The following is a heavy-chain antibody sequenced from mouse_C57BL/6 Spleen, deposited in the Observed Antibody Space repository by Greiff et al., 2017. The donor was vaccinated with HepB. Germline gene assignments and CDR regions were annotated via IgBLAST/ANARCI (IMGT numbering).Heavy chain of an antibody. J-gene: IGHJ3*01. CDR2: ISSGSSTI. CDR3: ARDDYDGLAY. V-gene: IGHV5-17*01. CDR1: GFTFNDYG. Sequence: EVMLVESGGGLVKPGGSLKLSCAASGFTFNDYGMHWVRQAPEKGLEWVAYISSGSSTIYYADTVKGRFTISRDNAKNTLFLQMTSLRSEDTAMYYCARDDYDGLAYWGQGTLVTVSA. D-gene: IGHD2-4*01.